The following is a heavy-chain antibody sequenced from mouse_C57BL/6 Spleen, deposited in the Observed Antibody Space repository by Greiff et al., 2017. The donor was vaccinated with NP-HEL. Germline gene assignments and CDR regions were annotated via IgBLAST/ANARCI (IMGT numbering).Heavy chain of an antibody. J-gene: IGHJ4*01. CDR2: IDPENGDT. Sequence: VQLQQSGAELVRPGASVKLSCTASGFNIKDDYMHWVKQRPEQGLEWIGWIDPENGDTEYASKFQGKATITADTSSNTAYLQLSSLTSADTAVYYCTLYYDYAMDYWGQGTSVTVSS. V-gene: IGHV14-4*01. D-gene: IGHD2-1*01. CDR3: TLYYDYAMDY. CDR1: GFNIKDDY.